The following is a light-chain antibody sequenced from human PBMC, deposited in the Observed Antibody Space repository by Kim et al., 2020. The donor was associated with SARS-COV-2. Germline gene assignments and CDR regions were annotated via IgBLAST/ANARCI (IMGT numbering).Light chain of an antibody. CDR2: DAS. V-gene: IGKV1-33*01. J-gene: IGKJ4*01. Sequence: DIPMTQSPSSLSASVGDTVTITCQASQDISNFLSWFQQKPGKPPKLLIYDASNLETGVPSRFSGSGSGADFTLTISSLQPEDIATYYCQQYDILFSFGGGTKVDIK. CDR1: QDISNF. CDR3: QQYDILFS.